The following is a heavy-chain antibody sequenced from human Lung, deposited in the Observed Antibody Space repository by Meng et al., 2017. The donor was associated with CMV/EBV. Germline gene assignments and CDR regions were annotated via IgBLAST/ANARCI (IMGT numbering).Heavy chain of an antibody. CDR1: SYA. CDR2: ISYDGSNK. D-gene: IGHD3-3*01. CDR3: ARDHLYTIFGVVIIRKYFDY. J-gene: IGHJ4*02. Sequence: SYAMHWDRQAPGKGLEWVAVISYDGSNKYYADSVKGRFTITRDNSKNTLYLQMNSLRAEDTAVYYCARDHLYTIFGVVIIRKYFDYWGQGTLVTVSS. V-gene: IGHV3-30*04.